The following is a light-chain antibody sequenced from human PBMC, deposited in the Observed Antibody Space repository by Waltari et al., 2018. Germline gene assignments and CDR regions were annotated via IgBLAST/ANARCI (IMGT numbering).Light chain of an antibody. Sequence: QSALTQPASVSGSPGQSITISCTGTSRDVGGYNYVSWYQQHPGKAPKLIIYEVSNRPPGVSSRFSGSKSGNTASLTISGLQAEDEADYFCGSYTLINTIVVFGTGTKVTVL. V-gene: IGLV2-14*01. CDR2: EVS. CDR1: SRDVGGYNY. CDR3: GSYTLINTIVV. J-gene: IGLJ1*01.